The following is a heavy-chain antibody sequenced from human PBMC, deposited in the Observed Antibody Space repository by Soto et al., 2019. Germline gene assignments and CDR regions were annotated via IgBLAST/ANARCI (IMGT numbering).Heavy chain of an antibody. V-gene: IGHV3-15*07. Sequence: PGGSLSLSCAASGFTFSNAWMNWVRQAPGKGLEWVGRIKSKTDGGTTDYAAPVKGRFTISRDDSKNTLYLQMNSLKTEDTAVYYCTTESPPSDVDIVATILGGGGYFDYWGQGTLVTVSS. D-gene: IGHD5-12*01. J-gene: IGHJ4*02. CDR1: GFTFSNAW. CDR2: IKSKTDGGTT. CDR3: TTESPPSDVDIVATILGGGGYFDY.